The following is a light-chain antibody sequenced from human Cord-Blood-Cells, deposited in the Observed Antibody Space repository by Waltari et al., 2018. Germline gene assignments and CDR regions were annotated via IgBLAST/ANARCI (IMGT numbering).Light chain of an antibody. CDR3: QAWDSSTAV. J-gene: IGLJ2*01. Sequence: SYELTQPPSVSVSPGQTASITCSGDKLGDKYACWYQQKPGQSPVLVIYQDSKRPSGIPVGFSCSNSGHTATLTISGTQAMDEADSYCQAWDSSTAVFGGGTKLTVL. CDR1: KLGDKY. CDR2: QDS. V-gene: IGLV3-1*01.